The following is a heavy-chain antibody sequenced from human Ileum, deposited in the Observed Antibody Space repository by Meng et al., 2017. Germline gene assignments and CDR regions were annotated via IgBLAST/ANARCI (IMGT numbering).Heavy chain of an antibody. D-gene: IGHD4-23*01. J-gene: IGHJ4*02. CDR2: ISHSGSA. CDR3: ARHGGYSQDF. Sequence: QGRLPESGPGLVRPSGTLSLTCAVSSGSISSNTYWSWVRQPPGKGLEWIGQISHSGSAYYNPSLKSRVTMSVDKSKSQFSLMLTSVTAADTAIYYCARHGGYSQDFWGQGTLVTVSS. CDR1: SGSISSNTY. V-gene: IGHV4-4*02.